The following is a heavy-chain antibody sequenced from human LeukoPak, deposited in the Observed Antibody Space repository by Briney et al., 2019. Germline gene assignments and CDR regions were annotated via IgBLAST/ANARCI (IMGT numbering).Heavy chain of an antibody. D-gene: IGHD2-21*02. CDR1: GHSFTTFW. CDR3: ARVTYCAGDCCPNDD. Sequence: GEALKISCKGSGHSFTTFWFGWGRQMPGKGLEWRVVFYPGDSDTRYRPSFQGQVTISADKSISTAYLQWSSLKASDTAMYYCARVTYCAGDCCPNDDWGQGTLVTVSS. V-gene: IGHV5-51*01. J-gene: IGHJ4*02. CDR2: FYPGDSDT.